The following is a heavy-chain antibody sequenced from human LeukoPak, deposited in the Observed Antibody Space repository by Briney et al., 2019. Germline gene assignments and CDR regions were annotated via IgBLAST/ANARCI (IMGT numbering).Heavy chain of an antibody. J-gene: IGHJ5*02. Sequence: SETLSLTCTVSGGSISSGSYYWSWIRQPAGKGLEWIGRIYTSGSTNYNPSLKSRVTISVDTSKNQFSLKLSSVTAADTAVYYCARDRCSSTSCYLRGDWFDPWGQGTLVTVSS. CDR3: ARDRCSSTSCYLRGDWFDP. CDR2: IYTSGST. CDR1: GGSISSGSYY. V-gene: IGHV4-61*02. D-gene: IGHD2-2*01.